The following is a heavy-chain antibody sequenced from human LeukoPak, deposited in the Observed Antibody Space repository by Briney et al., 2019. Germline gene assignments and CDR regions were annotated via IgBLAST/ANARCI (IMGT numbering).Heavy chain of an antibody. D-gene: IGHD3-9*01. CDR3: AKDALNYDSLTGIDY. V-gene: IGHV3-23*01. CDR1: EFTFSRYA. Sequence: GGSLRLSCAASEFTFSRYAMSWVRQAPGKGLEWVSVISGGGGSTYYADSVKGRFTISRDTSKNTLYLQMNSLRAEDTAVYYCAKDALNYDSLTGIDYWGQGTLVTVSS. CDR2: ISGGGGST. J-gene: IGHJ4*02.